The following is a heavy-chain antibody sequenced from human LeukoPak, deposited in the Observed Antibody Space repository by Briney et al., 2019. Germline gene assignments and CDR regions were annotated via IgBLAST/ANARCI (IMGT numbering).Heavy chain of an antibody. CDR2: IYYSGST. Sequence: PSETLSLTCTVSGGSISSYYWSWIWQPPGKGLEWIGYIYYSGSTNYNPSLKSRVTISVDTSKNQFSLKLSSVTAADTAVYYCAREAVVAATNWFDPWGQGTLVTVSS. D-gene: IGHD2-15*01. J-gene: IGHJ5*02. CDR3: AREAVVAATNWFDP. CDR1: GGSISSYY. V-gene: IGHV4-59*01.